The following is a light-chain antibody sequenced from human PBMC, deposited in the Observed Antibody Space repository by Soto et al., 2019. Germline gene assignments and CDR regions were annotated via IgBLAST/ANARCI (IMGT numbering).Light chain of an antibody. CDR3: QQYNRYSQFT. J-gene: IGKJ3*01. V-gene: IGKV1-5*01. Sequence: DIQMTQSPSTLSASVGDRVTITCRASQSISSWLAWYQQKPGKAPKLLIYDASSLESGVPSRFSGSGSGTEFTLTISSLQPDDFATYYCQQYNRYSQFTFGPGTKVDIK. CDR1: QSISSW. CDR2: DAS.